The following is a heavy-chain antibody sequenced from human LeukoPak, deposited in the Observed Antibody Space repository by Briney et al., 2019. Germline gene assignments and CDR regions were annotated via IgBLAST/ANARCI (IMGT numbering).Heavy chain of an antibody. J-gene: IGHJ4*02. CDR3: ARDKGGWSPFDY. D-gene: IGHD6-19*01. CDR1: GGSISRYY. CDR2: IYTSGST. Sequence: KPSETLSLTCTVSGGSISRYYWSWIRQPAGKGLEWIGRIYTSGSTSYNPSLKSRVTMSADTSKNQFSLKLSSVTAADTAVYYYARDKGGWSPFDYWGQGTLVTVSS. V-gene: IGHV4-4*07.